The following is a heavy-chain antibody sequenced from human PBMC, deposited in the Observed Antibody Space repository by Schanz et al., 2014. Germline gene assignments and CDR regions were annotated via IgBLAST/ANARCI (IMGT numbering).Heavy chain of an antibody. CDR2: INPNSGGT. D-gene: IGHD2-15*01. CDR3: ARGGDYIVVLVAVTREYYYHAIDV. J-gene: IGHJ6*02. CDR1: GYTFTRSG. V-gene: IGHV1-18*01. Sequence: QVQLVQSGGEVKTPGASVKVSCKASGYTFTRSGISWVRQAPGQGLEWMGRINPNSGGTRYAQKFQGRVTMTTDTSTSTAYMELRSLRSDDTAVYYCARGGDYIVVLVAVTREYYYHAIDVWGQGTTVPVSS.